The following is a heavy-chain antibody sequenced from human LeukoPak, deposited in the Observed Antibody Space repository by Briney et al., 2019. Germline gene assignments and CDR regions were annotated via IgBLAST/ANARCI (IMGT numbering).Heavy chain of an antibody. CDR2: ISYDGSNK. CDR1: GFTFSSYG. D-gene: IGHD4-23*01. J-gene: IGHJ5*02. CDR3: ARDNSVEDTAWWFDP. Sequence: GGSLRLSCAASGFTFSSYGMHWVRQAPGKELEWVAVISYDGSNKYYADSVKGRFTISRDNSKNTLYLQMNSLRAEVTAVYYCARDNSVEDTAWWFDPWGQGTLVTVSS. V-gene: IGHV3-30*03.